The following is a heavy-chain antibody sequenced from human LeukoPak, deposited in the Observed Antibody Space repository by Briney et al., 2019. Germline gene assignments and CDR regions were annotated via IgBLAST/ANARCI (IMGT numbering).Heavy chain of an antibody. CDR2: ISGSGGST. Sequence: GGSLRLSCAASGFRFSDFTMTWVRQAPGKGPEWVSAISGSGGSTYYADSVKGRFTISRDNSKNTLYLQMNSLRAENTAVYYCAKAETGYSSSWYSYYYGMDVWGQGTTVTVSS. CDR3: AKAETGYSSSWYSYYYGMDV. V-gene: IGHV3-23*01. CDR1: GFRFSDFT. J-gene: IGHJ6*02. D-gene: IGHD6-13*01.